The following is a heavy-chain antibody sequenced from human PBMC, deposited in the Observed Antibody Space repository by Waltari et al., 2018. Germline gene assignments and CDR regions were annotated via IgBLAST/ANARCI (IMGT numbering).Heavy chain of an antibody. J-gene: IGHJ4*02. CDR1: GTPFRRTG. CDR3: ARDQDWAFDY. CDR2: IGPGGSNI. Sequence: EVQLVDSGGGLVQPGGSLKLSCAPPGTPFRRTGSHWVRQAPGKGLEWVSHIGPGGSNIGYADSVKGRITISRDNAQNSLYLIINSLTDEDTAVYYCARDQDWAFDYWGRGTLVTVSS. D-gene: IGHD2-21*01. V-gene: IGHV3-48*02.